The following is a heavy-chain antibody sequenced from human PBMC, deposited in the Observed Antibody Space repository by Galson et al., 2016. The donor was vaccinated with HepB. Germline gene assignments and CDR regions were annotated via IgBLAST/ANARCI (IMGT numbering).Heavy chain of an antibody. Sequence: SLRLSCAASGFVFSSYALHWVRQAPGKGLEWVAAILNDEVTEYYADSVQGRFTISRDNSKTTLYLQMNSLRAEDTAVYYCARERGPILRPPLRDLAYWGQGVPVSVSS. CDR1: GFVFSSYA. V-gene: IGHV3-30-3*01. CDR3: ARERGPILRPPLRDLAY. D-gene: IGHD1-26*01. CDR2: ILNDEVTE. J-gene: IGHJ4*02.